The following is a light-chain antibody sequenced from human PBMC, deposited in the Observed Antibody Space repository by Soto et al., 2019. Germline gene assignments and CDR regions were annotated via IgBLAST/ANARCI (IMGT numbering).Light chain of an antibody. Sequence: ELVLTQSPATLSLSPGERATLSCRASQSFRGSLAWYQQKPGQAPRLLIYDASNRATGVPARFSGSGSGTDFTLTISSLEPVDFAVYYCQQRKTFGGGTKVEIK. CDR3: QQRKT. CDR1: QSFRGS. V-gene: IGKV3-11*01. J-gene: IGKJ4*01. CDR2: DAS.